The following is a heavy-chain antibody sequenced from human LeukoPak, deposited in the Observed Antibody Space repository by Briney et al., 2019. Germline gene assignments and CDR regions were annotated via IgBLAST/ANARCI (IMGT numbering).Heavy chain of an antibody. V-gene: IGHV3-30-3*01. CDR3: ARDEAGPDY. Sequence: QSGGSLRLSCAASGFTFSSYAMHWVRQAPGKGLEWVAVISYDGSNKYCADSVKGRFTISRDNSKNTLYLQMNSLRAEDTAVYYCARDEAGPDYWGQGTLVTVSS. D-gene: IGHD6-19*01. CDR1: GFTFSSYA. J-gene: IGHJ4*02. CDR2: ISYDGSNK.